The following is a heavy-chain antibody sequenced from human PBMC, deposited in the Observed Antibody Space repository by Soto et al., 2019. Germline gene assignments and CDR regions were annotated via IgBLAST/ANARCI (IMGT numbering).Heavy chain of an antibody. Sequence: EVQLLESGGGLVQPGGSLRLSCAASGFTFSSDAMSWVRQAPGKGLEWLSAISGSGGSTYYADSVKGRFTISRHNPKNTLYLQMNSLRAEDTAVYYCAKVAGPLSSSSDQWDYYYCMDVWGQGTTVTVSS. CDR2: ISGSGGST. D-gene: IGHD6-6*01. V-gene: IGHV3-23*01. CDR3: AKVAGPLSSSSDQWDYYYCMDV. J-gene: IGHJ6*02. CDR1: GFTFSSDA.